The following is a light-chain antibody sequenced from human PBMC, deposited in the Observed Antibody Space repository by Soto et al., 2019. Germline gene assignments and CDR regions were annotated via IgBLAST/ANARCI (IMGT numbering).Light chain of an antibody. J-gene: IGKJ4*01. CDR2: GAS. V-gene: IGKV3-15*01. CDR3: QQYNDWPPLT. Sequence: EIVMTQSPRTLSVSPGERATLSCRASQSVSSNLAWYQQKPGQAPRLLIYGASTRATGIPARFSGSGSGTEFTLTISSLQSEDFAVYYCQQYNDWPPLTFGGGTKVEIK. CDR1: QSVSSN.